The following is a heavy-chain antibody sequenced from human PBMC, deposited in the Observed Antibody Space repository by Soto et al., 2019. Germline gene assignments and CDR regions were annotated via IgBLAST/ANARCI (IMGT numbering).Heavy chain of an antibody. D-gene: IGHD4-17*01. CDR2: LYYSGIT. J-gene: IGHJ5*02. V-gene: IGHV4-31*03. Sequence: QVQLQESGPGLVKPSQTLSLTCTVSGGSISSGGYYWSWIRQHPGKGLEWIGYLYYSGITYYNPSLKSRVTISVDTSKNQFSLKLSSVTAADTAVYYCASYPTGGDYDWVDPWGQGTLVTVSS. CDR3: ASYPTGGDYDWVDP. CDR1: GGSISSGGYY.